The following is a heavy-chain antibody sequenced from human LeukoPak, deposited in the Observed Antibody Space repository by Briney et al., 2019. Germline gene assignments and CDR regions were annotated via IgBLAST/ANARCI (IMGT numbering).Heavy chain of an antibody. CDR2: IYYSGST. D-gene: IGHD6-19*01. CDR3: ARLSGSGWYELDY. CDR1: GGSISSYY. J-gene: IGHJ4*02. V-gene: IGHV4-59*08. Sequence: SETLSLTCTVSGGSISSYYWSWIRQPPGKGLEWIGYIYYSGSTNYNPSLKSRVTISVDTSKNQFSLKLSSVTAADTAVYYCARLSGSGWYELDYWGQGTLVTVSS.